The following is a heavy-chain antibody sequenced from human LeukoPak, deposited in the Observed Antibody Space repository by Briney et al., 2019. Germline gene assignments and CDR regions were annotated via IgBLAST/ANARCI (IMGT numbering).Heavy chain of an antibody. D-gene: IGHD2-2*01. CDR3: ARASYQLLRS. CDR1: GFTFSSYG. CDR2: ISYDGSNK. Sequence: PGGSLRLSCAASGFTFSSYGMHWVRQAPGKGLEWVAVISYDGSNKYYADSVKGRFTISRDNSKNTLYLQMNSLRAEDTAVHYCARASYQLLRSWGQGTMVTVSS. J-gene: IGHJ3*01. V-gene: IGHV3-30*03.